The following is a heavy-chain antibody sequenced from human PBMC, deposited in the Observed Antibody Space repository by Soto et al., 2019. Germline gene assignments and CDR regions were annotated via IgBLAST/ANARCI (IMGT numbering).Heavy chain of an antibody. D-gene: IGHD1-26*01. Sequence: QVQLVQSGAEVREPGASVKVSCKASGYSFTSLDINWVRQTAGQGLEWMGWMEPSTGRTGYAQKFQGRVTMTRDTSINTAYMELTTLPSDDTAFYYCARGVSAGVDYWGQGTLVTVPS. CDR3: ARGVSAGVDY. J-gene: IGHJ4*02. CDR1: GYSFTSLD. CDR2: MEPSTGRT. V-gene: IGHV1-8*01.